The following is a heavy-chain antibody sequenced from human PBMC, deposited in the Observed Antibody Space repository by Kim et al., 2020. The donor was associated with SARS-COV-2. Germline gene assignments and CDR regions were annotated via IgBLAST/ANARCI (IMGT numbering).Heavy chain of an antibody. J-gene: IGHJ4*02. Sequence: YAQKFKGRVSMTSDTSTSTFHMELSSLRSEDTAVYHCARERISAGKSFDYWGQGTLVTVSS. D-gene: IGHD6-6*01. V-gene: IGHV1-46*01. CDR3: ARERISAGKSFDY.